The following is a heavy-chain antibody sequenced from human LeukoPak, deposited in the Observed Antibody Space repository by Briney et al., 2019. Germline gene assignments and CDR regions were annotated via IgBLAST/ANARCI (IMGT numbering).Heavy chain of an antibody. V-gene: IGHV3-20*04. D-gene: IGHD6-19*01. Sequence: TGGSLRLSCAASGFTFDDYGMNWVRQPPGKGLEWVCNINWNGGSTSYADSLKGRLTISRDNAKSSLYLQMNSLRAEDTAVYYCARDHTDGSVWYGGYYYYMDVWGKGTTVTISS. CDR2: INWNGGST. CDR3: ARDHTDGSVWYGGYYYYMDV. CDR1: GFTFDDYG. J-gene: IGHJ6*03.